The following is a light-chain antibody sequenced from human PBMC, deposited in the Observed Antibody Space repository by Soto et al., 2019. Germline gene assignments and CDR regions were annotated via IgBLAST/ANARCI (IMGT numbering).Light chain of an antibody. V-gene: IGKV3-15*01. CDR3: QQYYNWPRT. Sequence: DIVMTQIPVSLPVTPGEPASISCRASENIYTNLAWYQQKPGQAPRLLFYGASTRATGLPARFSGTGSGTEFTLTINSLQAEDSAVYYCQQYYNWPRTFGQGTRLEIK. CDR1: ENIYTN. CDR2: GAS. J-gene: IGKJ5*01.